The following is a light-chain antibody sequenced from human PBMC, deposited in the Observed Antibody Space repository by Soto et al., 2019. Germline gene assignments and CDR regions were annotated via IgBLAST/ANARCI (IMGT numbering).Light chain of an antibody. CDR3: SSYTSSYV. CDR1: SSDIGNFRL. CDR2: EVS. J-gene: IGLJ1*01. Sequence: QSVLAQPASVSGSPGQSITISCTGTSSDIGNFRLVSWYQQHPGKAPKLMIYEVSNRPSGVSNRFSGSKSGNTASLTISGLQAEDEADYYCSSYTSSYVFGTGTKVTVL. V-gene: IGLV2-14*02.